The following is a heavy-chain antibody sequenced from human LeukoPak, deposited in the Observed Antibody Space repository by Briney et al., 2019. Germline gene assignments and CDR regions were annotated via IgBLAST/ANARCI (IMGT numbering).Heavy chain of an antibody. D-gene: IGHD2-2*01. CDR1: GYTFTQYA. CDR3: ARVRARCSTGCLLGNY. J-gene: IGHJ4*02. Sequence: ASVKVSCKTSGYTFTQYALNWVRQAPGQGLEWMGWINTNTGNPSYAPGFTGRFVFSLDTSVSTTYLEINSLKAEDTAVYYCARVRARCSTGCLLGNYWGQGTLVTASS. CDR2: INTNTGNP. V-gene: IGHV7-4-1*02.